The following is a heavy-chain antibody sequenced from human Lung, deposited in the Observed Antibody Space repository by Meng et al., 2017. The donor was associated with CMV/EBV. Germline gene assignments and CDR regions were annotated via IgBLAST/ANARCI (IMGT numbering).Heavy chain of an antibody. D-gene: IGHD5-24*01. Sequence: LPMQSAGPGQGQPSETLSLTCSVSGGYISRSSYYWGWIRQSPGKGLEWIGSIYFSGNTYYNPSLKSRVTMSVGTAQNKFSLTLRSVTAADTAVYYCVTETGYNYDNWGQGALVTVSS. J-gene: IGHJ4*02. CDR1: GGYISRSSYY. CDR3: VTETGYNYDN. CDR2: IYFSGNT. V-gene: IGHV4-39*07.